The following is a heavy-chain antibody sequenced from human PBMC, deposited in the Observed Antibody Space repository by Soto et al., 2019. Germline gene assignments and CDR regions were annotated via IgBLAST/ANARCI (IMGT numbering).Heavy chain of an antibody. CDR3: AREGGDEWIDYYYYGMDV. J-gene: IGHJ6*02. D-gene: IGHD2-21*02. CDR1: GLNFSNFV. V-gene: IGHV3-33*01. CDR2: IWHDASHE. Sequence: QVQLVESGGGVVSLGPSLTLSGPESGLNFSNFVLNWFPQAQGKGLECVAVIWHDASHEYYGDSVQGRFTISRDNSKHLLYLQMNSLRAEDTAVYYCAREGGDEWIDYYYYGMDVWGHGTTVTVSS.